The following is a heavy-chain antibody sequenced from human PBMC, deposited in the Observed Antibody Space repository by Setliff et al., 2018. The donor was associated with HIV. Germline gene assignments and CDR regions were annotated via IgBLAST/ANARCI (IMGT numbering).Heavy chain of an antibody. CDR3: TRTGDRDY. D-gene: IGHD7-27*01. V-gene: IGHV3-7*01. CDR1: GFTFSSYW. Sequence: PGGSLRLSCAASGFTFSSYWMSWVRQAPGKGLEWVANIKDDGSEKYYVDSVKGRFTISRDNAKSSLFLEMNSLRAEDTAVFYCTRTGDRDYWGQGTLVTVSS. J-gene: IGHJ4*02. CDR2: IKDDGSEK.